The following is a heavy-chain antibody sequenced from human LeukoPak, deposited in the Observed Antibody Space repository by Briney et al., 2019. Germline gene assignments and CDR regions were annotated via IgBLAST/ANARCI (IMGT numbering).Heavy chain of an antibody. V-gene: IGHV4-61*02. CDR3: ARGYCSSTSCQSGDH. Sequence: SETLSLTCTVSGGSLSSGSYYWSWIRQPAGKGLEWIGRIYTSGSTNYNPSLKSRVTISVDTSKNQFSLKLSSVTAADTAVYYCARGYCSSTSCQSGDHWGQGTLVTVSS. CDR1: GGSLSSGSYY. D-gene: IGHD2-2*01. J-gene: IGHJ4*02. CDR2: IYTSGST.